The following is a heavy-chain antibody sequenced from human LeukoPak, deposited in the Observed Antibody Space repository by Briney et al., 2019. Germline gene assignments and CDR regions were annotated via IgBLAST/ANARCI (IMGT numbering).Heavy chain of an antibody. V-gene: IGHV4-39*01. CDR1: GASINSSTYY. CDR3: ARHHPVAGSNY. Sequence: SETLSLTCSVSGASINSSTYYWGWIRQPPGKGLEWIGSIYSSGRPYYSPSLKSRVTISVDTSKNQFSLKLSSVTAADTAVYYCARHHPVAGSNYWGQGTLVTVSS. D-gene: IGHD6-19*01. J-gene: IGHJ4*02. CDR2: IYSSGRP.